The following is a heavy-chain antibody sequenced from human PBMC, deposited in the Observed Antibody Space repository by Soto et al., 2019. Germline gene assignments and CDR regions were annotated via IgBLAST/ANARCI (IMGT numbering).Heavy chain of an antibody. CDR1: GFTFSSYG. Sequence: PGGSLRLSCAASGFTFSSYGMHWVRQAPGKGLEWVAVISYDGSNKYYADSVKGRFTISRDNSKNTLYLQMNSLRAEDTALYYCAKDITHAVLGWSPTFDFWGQGTLGTVSS. CDR3: AKDITHAVLGWSPTFDF. J-gene: IGHJ4*02. V-gene: IGHV3-30*18. D-gene: IGHD3-3*01. CDR2: ISYDGSNK.